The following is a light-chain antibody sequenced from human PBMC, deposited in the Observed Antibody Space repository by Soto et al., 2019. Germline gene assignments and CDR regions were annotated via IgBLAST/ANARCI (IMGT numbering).Light chain of an antibody. CDR1: QSISYY. CDR2: AAS. J-gene: IGKJ1*01. CDR3: QQSYSTLTWT. Sequence: DIQMTQSPSSLSASVGDRVTITCRASQSISYYLNWYQQKPGKAPKLLIYAASSLQSGVPSRFSGSGSGTDFTLTISSLQPEDFATYYCQQSYSTLTWTFGQGTKV. V-gene: IGKV1-39*01.